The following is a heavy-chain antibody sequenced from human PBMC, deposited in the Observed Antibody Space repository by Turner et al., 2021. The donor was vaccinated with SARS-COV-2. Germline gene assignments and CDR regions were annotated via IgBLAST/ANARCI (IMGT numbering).Heavy chain of an antibody. CDR1: GYTFTNYY. V-gene: IGHV1-2*02. Sequence: QVQLVQSGAEVKKPGASVKVSCKTSGYTFTNYYMHWVRQAPGQGLEWMGWVNPNSGGTNYALKFQGRVTMTSDTSITTAYMELSSLRSDDTAVYYSAKVVLQGIPNFDYWGQGTLVTVSS. CDR2: VNPNSGGT. CDR3: AKVVLQGIPNFDY. J-gene: IGHJ4*02. D-gene: IGHD6-13*01.